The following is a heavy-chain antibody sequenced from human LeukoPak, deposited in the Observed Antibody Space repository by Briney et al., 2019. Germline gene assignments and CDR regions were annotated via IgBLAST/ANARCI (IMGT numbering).Heavy chain of an antibody. D-gene: IGHD4-17*01. V-gene: IGHV4-34*01. CDR2: INHSGST. CDR3: ARPLLTSDYGDSLGYFDL. J-gene: IGHJ2*01. CDR1: GGSFSGYY. Sequence: SETLSLTCAVYGGSFSGYYWSWIRHPPGKGLEWIGEINHSGSTNYNPSLKSRVTISVDTSKNQFSLKLSSVTAADTAVYYCARPLLTSDYGDSLGYFDLWGRGTLVTVSS.